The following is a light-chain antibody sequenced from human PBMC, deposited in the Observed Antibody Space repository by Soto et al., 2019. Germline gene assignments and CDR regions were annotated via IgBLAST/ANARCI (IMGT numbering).Light chain of an antibody. Sequence: DIQMTQSPSSLSASVGDRVTITCRASQSIVTYLNWYLQKPGKAPKLLIFAASTLQSGVPSRFSGSGSGTDFTLTISSLQSDDFAVYYCQQYNNWSFGQGTRLEIK. J-gene: IGKJ5*01. V-gene: IGKV1-39*01. CDR1: QSIVTY. CDR3: QQYNNWS. CDR2: AAS.